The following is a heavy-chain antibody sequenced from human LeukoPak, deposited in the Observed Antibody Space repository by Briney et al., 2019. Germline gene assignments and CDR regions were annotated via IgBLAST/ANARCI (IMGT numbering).Heavy chain of an antibody. CDR1: GFTFSNYA. J-gene: IGHJ4*02. CDR2: ISYDGTYK. CDR3: ARDVGDGYNFGIDY. D-gene: IGHD5-24*01. Sequence: SGGSLRLSCAASGFTFSNYAIHWVRQAPGKGLEWVTAISYDGTYKYYADSVKGRFTISRDNSKNTLHLQMNSLRAEDTAVYYCARDVGDGYNFGIDYWGQGTLVTVSS. V-gene: IGHV3-30-3*01.